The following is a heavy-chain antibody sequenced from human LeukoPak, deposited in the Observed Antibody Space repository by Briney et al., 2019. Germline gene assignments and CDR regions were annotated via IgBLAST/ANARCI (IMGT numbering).Heavy chain of an antibody. CDR3: ARGYCSGGSCYSDAFDI. V-gene: IGHV4-39*07. Sequence: SETLSLTCTVSGGSISSGGYYWGWIRQPPGKGLEWIGSIYYSGNTYYNPSLKSRVTISVDTSKNQFSLKLSSVTAADTAVYYCARGYCSGGSCYSDAFDIWGQGTMVTVSS. CDR2: IYYSGNT. J-gene: IGHJ3*02. CDR1: GGSISSGGYY. D-gene: IGHD2-15*01.